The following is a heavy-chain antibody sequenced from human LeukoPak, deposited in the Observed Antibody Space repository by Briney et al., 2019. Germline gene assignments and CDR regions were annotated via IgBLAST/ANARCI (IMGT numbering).Heavy chain of an antibody. J-gene: IGHJ4*02. V-gene: IGHV3-53*01. Sequence: GGSLRLSCAASGFTVSSNYMTWVRQAPGKGLEWVSVIYSDGSTYYADSVKGRFTISRDNAKNSLYLQMNSLRAEDTAVYYCSRDPTYYLRYGYFDYWGQGALVTVSS. CDR3: SRDPTYYLRYGYFDY. D-gene: IGHD1-26*01. CDR2: IYSDGST. CDR1: GFTVSSNY.